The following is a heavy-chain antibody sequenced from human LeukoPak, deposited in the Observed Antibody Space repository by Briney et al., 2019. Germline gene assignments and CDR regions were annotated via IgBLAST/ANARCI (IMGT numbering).Heavy chain of an antibody. CDR2: INPNSGGT. V-gene: IGHV1-2*02. CDR1: GYTFTGYY. Sequence: ASVKVSCKASGYTFTGYYMHWVRQAPGQGLEWMGWINPNSGGTYYAQKFQGRVTMTRDTSISTAYMELSRLRSDDTAVYYCARGPSAQWLVINGFDPWGQGTLVTVSS. J-gene: IGHJ5*02. D-gene: IGHD6-19*01. CDR3: ARGPSAQWLVINGFDP.